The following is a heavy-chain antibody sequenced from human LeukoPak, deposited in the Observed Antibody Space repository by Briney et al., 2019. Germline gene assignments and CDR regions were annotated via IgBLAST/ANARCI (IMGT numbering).Heavy chain of an antibody. CDR1: GYTFNSHG. D-gene: IGHD2-2*01. CDR2: ISGYNGNT. Sequence: ASVKVSCKASGYTFNSHGISWVRQAPGQGLEWMGWISGYNGNTNYGRKVQGRVNMTADTSTSTAYMELGSLRSDDTAVYYCARDVGEYCSSTNCYASHYWGQGTLVTVSS. J-gene: IGHJ4*02. V-gene: IGHV1-18*04. CDR3: ARDVGEYCSSTNCYASHY.